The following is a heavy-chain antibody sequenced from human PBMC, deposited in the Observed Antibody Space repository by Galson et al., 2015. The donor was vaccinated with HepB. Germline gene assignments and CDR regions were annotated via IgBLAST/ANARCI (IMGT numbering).Heavy chain of an antibody. CDR2: ISYDGSNK. Sequence: SLRLSCAASGFTFSSYAMHWVRQAPGKGLEWVAVISYDGSNKYYADSVKGRFTISRDNSKNTLYLQMNSLRAEDTAVYYCARESRDYGHFDYWGQGTLVTVSS. D-gene: IGHD4-17*01. CDR1: GFTFSSYA. J-gene: IGHJ4*02. V-gene: IGHV3-30-3*01. CDR3: ARESRDYGHFDY.